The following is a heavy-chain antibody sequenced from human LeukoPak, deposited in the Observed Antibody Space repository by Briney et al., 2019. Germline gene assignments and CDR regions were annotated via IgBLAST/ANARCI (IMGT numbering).Heavy chain of an antibody. Sequence: SETLSLTCTVSGGSINSGGYYWSWIRQHPGKGLEWIGHIYYSGSTYYNPSLKSRVTISADTSKNQFSLNLSSVTAADTAVYYCARDLNYGGNSGFDYWGQGTLVTVSS. D-gene: IGHD4-23*01. CDR1: GGSINSGGYY. V-gene: IGHV4-31*03. CDR2: IYYSGST. J-gene: IGHJ4*02. CDR3: ARDLNYGGNSGFDY.